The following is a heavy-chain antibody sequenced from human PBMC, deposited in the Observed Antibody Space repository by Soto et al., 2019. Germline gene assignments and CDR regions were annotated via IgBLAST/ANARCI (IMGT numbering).Heavy chain of an antibody. J-gene: IGHJ4*02. CDR1: GGTFSSYA. CDR3: ARVRVNIVATGIFDY. CDR2: IIPIFGTA. V-gene: IGHV1-69*01. Sequence: QVQLVQSGAEVKKPGSSVKVSCKASGGTFSSYAISWVRQAPGQGLEWMGGIIPIFGTANYAQKFQGRVTITADESTSTAYMELSSLRFEDTAVYYCARVRVNIVATGIFDYWGQGTLVTVSS. D-gene: IGHD5-12*01.